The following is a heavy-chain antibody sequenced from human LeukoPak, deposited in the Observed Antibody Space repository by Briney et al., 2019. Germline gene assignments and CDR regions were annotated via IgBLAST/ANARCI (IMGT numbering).Heavy chain of an antibody. CDR3: ASMAGSYHKYYFDY. Sequence: SVKVSCKSSGYSFTSHYMHWVRQAPGQGLEWMGGIIPIFGTANYAQKFQGRVTITADKSTSTAYMELSSLRSEDTAVYYCASMAGSYHKYYFDYWGQGTLVTVSS. CDR1: GYSFTSHY. V-gene: IGHV1-69*06. J-gene: IGHJ4*02. CDR2: IIPIFGTA. D-gene: IGHD3-10*01.